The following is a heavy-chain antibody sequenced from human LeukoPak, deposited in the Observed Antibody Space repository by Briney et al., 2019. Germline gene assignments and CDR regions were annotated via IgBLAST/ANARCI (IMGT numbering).Heavy chain of an antibody. CDR3: ARGSSSGRGALDY. D-gene: IGHD6-6*01. Sequence: GGSLRLSCAASGFTFRSYSMSWVRQAPGKGLEWVSYISSSNTSIYYGDSVKGRFTISRNNAENSLYLQMNSLRAEDTAVYYCARGSSSGRGALDYWGQGTLVTVSS. CDR2: ISSSNTSI. J-gene: IGHJ4*02. CDR1: GFTFRSYS. V-gene: IGHV3-48*04.